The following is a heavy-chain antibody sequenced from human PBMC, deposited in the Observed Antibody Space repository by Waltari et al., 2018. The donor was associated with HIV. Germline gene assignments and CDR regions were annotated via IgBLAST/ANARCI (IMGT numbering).Heavy chain of an antibody. CDR1: GYSFTSYW. Sequence: EVQLVQSGAEVKKPGESLKISCKGSGYSFTSYWIGRLRQVPGKGLEWMGIIYPGDSDTRYSPSFQGQVTISADKSISTAYLQWSSLKASDTAMYYCARRSDDILTGYYNAQGFDYWGQGTLVTVSS. CDR3: ARRSDDILTGYYNAQGFDY. CDR2: IYPGDSDT. V-gene: IGHV5-51*01. J-gene: IGHJ4*02. D-gene: IGHD3-9*01.